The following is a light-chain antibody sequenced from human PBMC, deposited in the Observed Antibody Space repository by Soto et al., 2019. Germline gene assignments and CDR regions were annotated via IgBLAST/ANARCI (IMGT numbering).Light chain of an antibody. CDR2: GAS. V-gene: IGKV3-15*01. J-gene: IGKJ1*01. Sequence: EIVMTQSPATLSVSPGERATLSCRASQSVSSNLDWYQQKPGQAPRLLIYGASTRATGIPARFSGSGSGTEFIPTISSLQSEDFAVYYCQQYNNWPPGTFGQGTKVEIK. CDR3: QQYNNWPPGT. CDR1: QSVSSN.